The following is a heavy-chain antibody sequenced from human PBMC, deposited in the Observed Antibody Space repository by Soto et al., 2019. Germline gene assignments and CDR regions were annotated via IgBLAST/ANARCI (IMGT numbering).Heavy chain of an antibody. CDR3: AREESILDAFDI. CDR2: IIPIFGTA. Sequence: QVQLVQSGAEVKKPGSAVKVSCKASGGTFSSYAISWERQAPGQGLEWMGGIIPIFGTANYAQKFQGRVTITADESTSTAYMELSSLRSEDTAVYYCAREESILDAFDIWGQGTMVTVSS. D-gene: IGHD2-21*01. J-gene: IGHJ3*02. CDR1: GGTFSSYA. V-gene: IGHV1-69*12.